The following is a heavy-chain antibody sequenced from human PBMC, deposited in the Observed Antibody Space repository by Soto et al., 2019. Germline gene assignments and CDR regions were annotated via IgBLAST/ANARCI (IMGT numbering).Heavy chain of an antibody. J-gene: IGHJ1*01. CDR1: GGTFSSYA. V-gene: IGHV1-69*13. CDR3: ARLYYDSSGYYWNFQH. D-gene: IGHD3-22*01. CDR2: IIPIFGTA. Sequence: SVKVSCKASGGTFSSYAISWVRQAPGQGLEWMGGIIPIFGTANYAQKFQGRVTITADESTSTAYMELSSLRSEDTAVYYCARLYYDSSGYYWNFQHWGQGTLVTVSS.